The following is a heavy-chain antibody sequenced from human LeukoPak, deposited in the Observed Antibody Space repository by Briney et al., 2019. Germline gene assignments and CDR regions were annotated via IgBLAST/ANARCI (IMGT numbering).Heavy chain of an antibody. J-gene: IGHJ4*02. CDR1: GFTFSSYG. V-gene: IGHV3-30*02. Sequence: PGGSLRLSCAASGFTFSSYGMHWARQAPGKGLEWVAFIRYDGSNKYYADSVKGRFTISRDNSKNTLYLQMNSLRAEDTAVYYCAKDDSGYDGFDYWGQGTLVTVSS. CDR3: AKDDSGYDGFDY. CDR2: IRYDGSNK. D-gene: IGHD5-12*01.